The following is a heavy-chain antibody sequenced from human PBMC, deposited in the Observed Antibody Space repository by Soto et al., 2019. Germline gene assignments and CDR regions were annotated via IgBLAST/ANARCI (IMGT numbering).Heavy chain of an antibody. D-gene: IGHD3-22*01. CDR1: GGTFSSYV. J-gene: IGHJ4*02. Sequence: SVKVSCKASGGTFSSYVISWVRQAPGQGLEWMGGIIPSFGTANYAQKFQGRVTNTADESTSTAYMELSSLRSEDTAVYYCARRAGYDSSGSFDYWSQGTLVTVSS. V-gene: IGHV1-69*13. CDR2: IIPSFGTA. CDR3: ARRAGYDSSGSFDY.